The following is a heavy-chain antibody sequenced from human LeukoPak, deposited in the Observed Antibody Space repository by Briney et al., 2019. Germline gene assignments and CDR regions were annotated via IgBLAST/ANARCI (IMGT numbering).Heavy chain of an antibody. CDR2: ITDSSRTI. CDR3: ARVEYYYYMGV. J-gene: IGHJ6*03. CDR1: GFSFSNYN. Sequence: GGSLRLSCAASGFSFSNYNMNWVRQAPGKGLEWISYITDSSRTIYYADSVKGRFTISRDNAKNSLYLQMNSLRAGDTAVYYCARVEYYYYMGVWGKGTTVTVSS. V-gene: IGHV3-48*01. D-gene: IGHD3-3*01.